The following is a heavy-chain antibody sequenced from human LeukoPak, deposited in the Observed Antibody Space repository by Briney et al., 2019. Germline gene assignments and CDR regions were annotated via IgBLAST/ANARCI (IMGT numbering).Heavy chain of an antibody. Sequence: GSSVKVSCKASGGTFSSYAISWVRQAPGQGLEWMGGIIPIFGTASYAQKFQGRVTITTDESTSTAYMELSSLRSEDTAVYYCARGPCSGGSCYWFDPWGQGTLVTVSS. CDR3: ARGPCSGGSCYWFDP. CDR2: IIPIFGTA. D-gene: IGHD2-15*01. J-gene: IGHJ5*02. V-gene: IGHV1-69*05. CDR1: GGTFSSYA.